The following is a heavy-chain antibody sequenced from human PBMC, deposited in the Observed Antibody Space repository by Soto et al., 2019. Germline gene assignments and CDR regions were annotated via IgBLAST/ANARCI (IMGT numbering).Heavy chain of an antibody. CDR2: IYYSGST. V-gene: IGHV4-59*01. D-gene: IGHD1-26*01. Sequence: QVQLQESGPGLVKPSETLSLTCTVSGGSISSYYWSWIRQPPGKGLEWIGYIYYSGSTNYNPSLKSRVTISVDTSKNQFSLKLSSVTAADTAVYYCARALVGATYYFDYWGQGTLVTVSS. CDR1: GGSISSYY. CDR3: ARALVGATYYFDY. J-gene: IGHJ4*02.